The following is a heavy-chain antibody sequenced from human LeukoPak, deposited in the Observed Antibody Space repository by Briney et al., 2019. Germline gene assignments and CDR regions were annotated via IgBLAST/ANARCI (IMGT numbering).Heavy chain of an antibody. CDR1: GYTFTGYY. CDR2: INPKRGGT. CDR3: AGGVLHGGGNWFDP. Sequence: ASVKVSCKTSGYTFTGYYMHWLRQAPGQGSEWMGRINPKRGGTYYAQKFQGRVTMTRDTTIRTDYMELTRLICDDTAVYYCAGGVLHGGGNWFDPWGQGTLVTVSS. J-gene: IGHJ5*02. D-gene: IGHD3-16*01. V-gene: IGHV1-2*06.